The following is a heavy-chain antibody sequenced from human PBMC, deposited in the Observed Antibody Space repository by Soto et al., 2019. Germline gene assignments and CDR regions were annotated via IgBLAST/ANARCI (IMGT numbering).Heavy chain of an antibody. CDR1: GFTFSSYA. D-gene: IGHD2-15*01. V-gene: IGHV3-23*01. CDR3: AKDHYIVVVVAAELNWFDP. CDR2: ISGSGGST. J-gene: IGHJ5*02. Sequence: EVQLLESGGGLVQPGGSLRLSCAASGFTFSSYAMSWVRQAPGKGLEWVSAISGSGGSTYYADSVKGRFTISRDNSKNTLYLQMNSLRAEDTAVYYCAKDHYIVVVVAAELNWFDPWGQGTLVTVSS.